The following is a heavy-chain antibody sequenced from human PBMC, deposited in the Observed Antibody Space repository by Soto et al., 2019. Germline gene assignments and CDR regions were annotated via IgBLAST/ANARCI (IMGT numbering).Heavy chain of an antibody. J-gene: IGHJ3*02. Sequence: QVQLVQSGAEVKKPGSSVRVSCKASRGAFGSYAVAWVRQAPGQGLDWMSRVIPTYGTPNYAQKFQGRVTMTVDISTSIAYMEMRCLTSEDTAVYYCAIAGQREIIRGAFDTWGQGTLVTVSS. CDR3: AIAGQREIIRGAFDT. V-gene: IGHV1-69*06. CDR2: VIPTYGTP. CDR1: RGAFGSYA.